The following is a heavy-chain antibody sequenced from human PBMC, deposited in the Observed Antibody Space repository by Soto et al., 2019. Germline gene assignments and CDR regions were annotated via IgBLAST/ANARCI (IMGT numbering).Heavy chain of an antibody. V-gene: IGHV3-48*04. D-gene: IGHD2-21*01. J-gene: IGHJ3*02. CDR3: ARYLIIPRAFDI. Sequence: EGQLVESGGGLVQPGGSLRLSCAVSGFTFSTYSMTWVRNAPGKGLEWVSYISSSSSVIYYADSVKGRITVSRDNAKNSLYLQMHILRAEDTAVYYCARYLIIPRAFDIWGKGTTVTVSS. CDR1: GFTFSTYS. CDR2: ISSSSSVI.